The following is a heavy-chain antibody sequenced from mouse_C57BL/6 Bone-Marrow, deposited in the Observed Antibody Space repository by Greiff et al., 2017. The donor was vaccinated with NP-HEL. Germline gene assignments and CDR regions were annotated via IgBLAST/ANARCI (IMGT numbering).Heavy chain of an antibody. CDR2: IDPETGGT. CDR3: TRFSNWDWFAY. CDR1: GYTFTDYE. J-gene: IGHJ3*01. Sequence: VKLQESGAELVRPGASVTLSCKASGYTFTDYEMHWVKQTPVHGLEWIGAIDPETGGTAYNQKFKGKAILTADKSSSTAYMELRSLTSEDSAVYYCTRFSNWDWFAYWGQGTLVTVSA. D-gene: IGHD4-1*02. V-gene: IGHV1-15*01.